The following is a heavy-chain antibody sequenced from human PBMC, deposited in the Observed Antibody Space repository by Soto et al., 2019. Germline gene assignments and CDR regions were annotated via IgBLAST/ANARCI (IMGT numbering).Heavy chain of an antibody. Sequence: QVQLVQSGAEVKKPGSSVKVSCKASGGTFSSYTISWVRQAPGQGLEWMGRIIPILGIANYAQKFQGRVTTXAXXSTSTDDMELSSLRSADTAVYYCARDLGPTVVTPAWGQGTLVTVSS. J-gene: IGHJ4*02. CDR3: ARDLGPTVVTPA. D-gene: IGHD2-21*02. CDR2: IIPILGIA. CDR1: GGTFSSYT. V-gene: IGHV1-69*08.